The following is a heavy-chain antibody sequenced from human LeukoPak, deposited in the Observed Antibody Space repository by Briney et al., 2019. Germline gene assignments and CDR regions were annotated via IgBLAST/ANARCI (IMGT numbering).Heavy chain of an antibody. V-gene: IGHV3-66*02. Sequence: PGGSLRLSCAASGFTVSSSYMTWVRQAPGKGLEWVSIIYSGGTTNYADSVKGRFTISRDNSKNTLSLQMNSLRAEDTAVYYCARDGDRNRYYDFWSGYYTGMDYWGQGTLVTVSS. CDR3: ARDGDRNRYYDFWSGYYTGMDY. D-gene: IGHD3-3*01. J-gene: IGHJ4*02. CDR2: IYSGGTT. CDR1: GFTVSSSY.